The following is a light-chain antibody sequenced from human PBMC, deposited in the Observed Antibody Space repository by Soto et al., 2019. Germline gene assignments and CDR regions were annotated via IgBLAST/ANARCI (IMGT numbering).Light chain of an antibody. CDR3: QSFDSSLSGYV. V-gene: IGLV1-40*01. Sequence: QSVLTQPPSVSGAPGQRVTISCTGSSSNIGAGYDVHWYQHLPGTAPKLLIYGNSNRPSGVPDRFSASKSGTSASLAITGLQAEDEADYYCQSFDSSLSGYVFGTGTQLTVL. CDR2: GNS. CDR1: SSNIGAGYD. J-gene: IGLJ1*01.